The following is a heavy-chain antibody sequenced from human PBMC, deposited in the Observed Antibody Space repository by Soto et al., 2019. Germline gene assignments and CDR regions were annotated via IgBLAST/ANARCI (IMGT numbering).Heavy chain of an antibody. V-gene: IGHV3-23*01. Sequence: PGGSLRLSCTASGFRFSTHAMSLVRQAPGKGLEWVSSISSGGTTTFYAASVEGRFTISRDRSKNTLYLQMNSLRADDTAVYYCAREGGSIGGWCGRKVDSWRQGSQFTVSS. D-gene: IGHD6-19*01. CDR2: ISSGGTTT. CDR3: AREGGSIGGWCGRKVDS. J-gene: IGHJ4*02. CDR1: GFRFSTHA.